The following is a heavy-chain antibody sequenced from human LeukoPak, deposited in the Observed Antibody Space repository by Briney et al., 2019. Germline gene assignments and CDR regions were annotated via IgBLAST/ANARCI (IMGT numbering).Heavy chain of an antibody. CDR1: GGSISSHY. V-gene: IGHV4-59*11. D-gene: IGHD6-19*01. CDR3: ARWAVAELGLDY. J-gene: IGHJ4*02. Sequence: NPSETLSLTCTVSGGSISSHYWSWIRQPPGKGLEWIAYIFYSGSTNYNPSLRNRVTMSVDTSKNQFSLKLRSVTAADTAVYYCARWAVAELGLDYWGQGTLVTVSS. CDR2: IFYSGST.